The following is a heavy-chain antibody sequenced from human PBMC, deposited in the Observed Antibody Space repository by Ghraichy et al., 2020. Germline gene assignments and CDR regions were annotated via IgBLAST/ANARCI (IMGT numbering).Heavy chain of an antibody. CDR2: IYWNDDK. CDR1: GFSLSTSGVG. D-gene: IGHD1-14*01. Sequence: SGPTLVKPTQTLTLTCTFSGFSLSTSGVGVGWIRQPPGKALEWLALIYWNDDKRYSPSLKSRLTITKDTSKNQVVLTMTNMDPVDTATYYCAHRLGHRTYFVYWGQGTLVTVSS. V-gene: IGHV2-5*01. CDR3: AHRLGHRTYFVY. J-gene: IGHJ4*02.